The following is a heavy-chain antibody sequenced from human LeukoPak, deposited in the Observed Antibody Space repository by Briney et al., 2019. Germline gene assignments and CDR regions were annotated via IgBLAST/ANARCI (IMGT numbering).Heavy chain of an antibody. V-gene: IGHV5-51*01. D-gene: IGHD6-6*01. CDR3: ARHPCRYRYSSSSYTDY. J-gene: IGHJ4*02. CDR1: GYSFTSYW. Sequence: GESLKISCKGSGYSFTSYWIGWVRQMPGKGLEWMGIIYPGDSDTRYSPSFQGQVTISADKSISTAYLQWSSLKASDTAMYYCARHPCRYRYSSSSYTDYWGQGTLVTVSS. CDR2: IYPGDSDT.